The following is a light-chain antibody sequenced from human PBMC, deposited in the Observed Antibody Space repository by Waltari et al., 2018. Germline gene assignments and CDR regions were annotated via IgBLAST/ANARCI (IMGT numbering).Light chain of an antibody. J-gene: IGKJ2*01. CDR3: QQYYSAPNT. CDR2: WAS. CDR1: QRVFHTNNKNY. V-gene: IGKV4-1*01. Sequence: DIVMTQSPDSLAVSLGERATINCKSSQRVFHTNNKNYLAWYQQKPGHPPKLLIYWASTRESVVPDRFSGSGSGTDFTLAISSLQAEDVAVYYCQQYYSAPNTFGQGTNVEIK.